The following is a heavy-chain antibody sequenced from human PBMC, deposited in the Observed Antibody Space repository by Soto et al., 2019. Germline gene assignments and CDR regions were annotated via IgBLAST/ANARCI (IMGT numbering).Heavy chain of an antibody. Sequence: GESLKISCKGSGYSFTSYWISWVRQMPGKCLEWMGRIDPSDSYTNYSPSFQGHVTISADKSISTAYLQWSSLKASDTALYYCASRKGYSYGYDAFDIWGQGTMVTVS. D-gene: IGHD5-18*01. J-gene: IGHJ3*02. V-gene: IGHV5-10-1*01. CDR2: IDPSDSYT. CDR1: GYSFTSYW. CDR3: ASRKGYSYGYDAFDI.